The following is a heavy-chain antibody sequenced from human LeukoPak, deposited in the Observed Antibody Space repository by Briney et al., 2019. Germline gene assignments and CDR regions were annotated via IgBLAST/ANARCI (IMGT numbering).Heavy chain of an antibody. V-gene: IGHV3-30*18. D-gene: IGHD6-19*01. CDR2: ISYDGSNK. J-gene: IGHJ6*02. Sequence: HTGRSLRLSCAASGFTFSSYGTHWVRQAPGKGLEWVAVISYDGSNKYYADSVKGRFTISRDNSKNTLYLQMNSLRAEDTAVYYCAKDPRIAVAGIVGQPSRQIEYYYGMDVWGQGTTVTVSS. CDR1: GFTFSSYG. CDR3: AKDPRIAVAGIVGQPSRQIEYYYGMDV.